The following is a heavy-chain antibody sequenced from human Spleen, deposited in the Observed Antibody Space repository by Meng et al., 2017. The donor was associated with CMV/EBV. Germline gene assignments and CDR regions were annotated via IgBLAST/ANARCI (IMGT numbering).Heavy chain of an antibody. D-gene: IGHD3-3*01. J-gene: IGHJ5*02. CDR3: ASGPTLRGQYYDFRTPGAWFDP. CDR1: NW. CDR2: IIHRGRP. V-gene: IGHV4/OR15-8*01. Sequence: NWAGWVAQPPGRGLGWIREIIHRGRPHYSPSLKGRDTISVDKSKNQFSLKMTSVTAANTAMYYCASGPTLRGQYYDFRTPGAWFDPRGQGTLVTVSS.